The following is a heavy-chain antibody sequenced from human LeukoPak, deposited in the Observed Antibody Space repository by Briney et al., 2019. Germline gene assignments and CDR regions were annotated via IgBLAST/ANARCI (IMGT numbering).Heavy chain of an antibody. CDR2: IWFDGSNK. V-gene: IGHV3-33*01. CDR1: GFTFSSYG. CDR3: ARDLGRHYYYGLAV. J-gene: IGHJ6*02. Sequence: GGSLRLSCAASGFTFSSYGMHWVRQAPGKGLEWVAVIWFDGSNKYYADSVTGRFTISRDNSKSTLHLQMNILRAEDTAVYYCARDLGRHYYYGLAVWGQGTTVTVSS.